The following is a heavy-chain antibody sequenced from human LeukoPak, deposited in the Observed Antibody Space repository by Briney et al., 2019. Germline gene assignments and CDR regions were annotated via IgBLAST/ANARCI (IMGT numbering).Heavy chain of an antibody. V-gene: IGHV3-33*01. D-gene: IGHD3-16*01. CDR2: IWYDGSNK. Sequence: PGGSLRLSCAASGFTFSSYGMHWVRQAPGKGLGWVAVIWYDGSNKYYADSVKGRFTISRDNSKNTLYLQMNSLRAEDTAVYYCARGYGYYYGMDVWGQGTTVTVSS. CDR3: ARGYGYYYGMDV. J-gene: IGHJ6*02. CDR1: GFTFSSYG.